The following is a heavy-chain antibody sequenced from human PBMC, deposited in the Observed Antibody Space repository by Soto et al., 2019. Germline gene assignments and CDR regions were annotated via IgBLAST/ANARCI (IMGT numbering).Heavy chain of an antibody. D-gene: IGHD6-19*01. CDR2: IYYSGST. Sequence: SETLSLTCTVSGGSISSYYWSWIRQPPGKGLEWIGYIYYSGSTNYNPSLKSRVTISVDTSKNQFSLKLRSVTAADTAVYYCARDRGIYSSCWYGYDYYGMDVWGQGTTVTVSS. V-gene: IGHV4-59*01. CDR3: ARDRGIYSSCWYGYDYYGMDV. CDR1: GGSISSYY. J-gene: IGHJ6*02.